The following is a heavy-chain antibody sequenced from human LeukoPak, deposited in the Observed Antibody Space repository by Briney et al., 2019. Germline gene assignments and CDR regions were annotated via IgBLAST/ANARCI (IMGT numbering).Heavy chain of an antibody. CDR2: IIPILGIA. CDR3: ARDQGDPENLWFGELFNYYYYYYGMDV. V-gene: IGHV1-69*04. J-gene: IGHJ6*02. Sequence: PEASVKVSCKASGGTFSSYAISWVRQAPGQGLEWMGRIIPILGIANYAQKFQGRVTITADKSTSTAYMELSSLRSEDTAVYYCARDQGDPENLWFGELFNYYYYYYGMDVWGQGTTVTVSS. CDR1: GGTFSSYA. D-gene: IGHD3-10*01.